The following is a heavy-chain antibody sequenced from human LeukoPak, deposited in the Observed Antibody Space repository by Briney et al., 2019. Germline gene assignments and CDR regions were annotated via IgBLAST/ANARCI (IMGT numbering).Heavy chain of an antibody. J-gene: IGHJ4*02. CDR2: ISSSGSTI. V-gene: IGHV3-48*03. CDR3: ARDGGVEYYDSSNYYDY. D-gene: IGHD3-22*01. Sequence: GGSLRLSCAASRFTFSSYEMNWVRQAPGKGLEWVSYISSSGSTIYYADSVKGRFTISRDNAKNSLDLQMNSLRAEDTAVYYCARDGGVEYYDSSNYYDYWGQGTLVTVSS. CDR1: RFTFSSYE.